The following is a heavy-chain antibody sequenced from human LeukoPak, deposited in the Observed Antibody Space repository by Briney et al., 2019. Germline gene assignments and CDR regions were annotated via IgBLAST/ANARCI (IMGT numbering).Heavy chain of an antibody. CDR1: GYTFTSYG. D-gene: IGHD2-2*01. V-gene: IGHV1-18*01. CDR3: AREYCSSTSCYAVRPYYYYGMDV. J-gene: IGHJ6*02. Sequence: GASVKVSCKASGYTFTSYGISWVRQAPGQGLEWMGWISAYNGNTNYAQKHQGRVTMTKDTSTSTVYVELRSLRSDDTAVYYCAREYCSSTSCYAVRPYYYYGMDVWGQGTTVTVSS. CDR2: ISAYNGNT.